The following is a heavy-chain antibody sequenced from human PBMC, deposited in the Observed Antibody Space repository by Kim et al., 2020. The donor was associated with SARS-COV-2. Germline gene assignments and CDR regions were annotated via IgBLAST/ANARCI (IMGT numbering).Heavy chain of an antibody. CDR3: ASPASKSGYCSSTSCYWGAFDI. CDR1: GYSFTSYW. J-gene: IGHJ3*02. V-gene: IGHV5-51*01. Sequence: GESLKISCKGSGYSFTSYWIGWVRQMPGKGLEWMGIIYPGDSDTRYSPSFQGQVTISADKSISTAYLQWSSLKASDTAMYYCASPASKSGYCSSTSCYWGAFDIWGQGTMVTVSS. CDR2: IYPGDSDT. D-gene: IGHD2-2*01.